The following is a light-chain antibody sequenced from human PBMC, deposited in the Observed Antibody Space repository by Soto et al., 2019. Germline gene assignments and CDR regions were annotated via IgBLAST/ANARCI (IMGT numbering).Light chain of an antibody. Sequence: DIQITHSPSSLSASVVDRVTITCRASQSVSSHLNSYQHKPGKAPKLLIYAASSLQSGVPSRFSGSGSGTAFTLTISTLQPEDFATYYCQNYNSYSEAFGQGTKVDIK. J-gene: IGKJ1*01. CDR2: AAS. V-gene: IGKV1-39*01. CDR3: QNYNSYSEA. CDR1: QSVSSH.